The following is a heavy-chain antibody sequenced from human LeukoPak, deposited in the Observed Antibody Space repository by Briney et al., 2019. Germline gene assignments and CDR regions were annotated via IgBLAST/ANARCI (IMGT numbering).Heavy chain of an antibody. CDR3: ARDLVGIAADNWFDP. J-gene: IGHJ5*02. CDR2: INPNSGGT. Sequence: ASVKVSCKASGCTFTGYYMHWVRQAPGQGLEWMGWINPNSGGTSYAQKFQGRVTMTRDTSISTAYMELSRLRSNDTAVYYCARDLVGIAADNWFDPWGQGTLVTVSS. D-gene: IGHD6-13*01. V-gene: IGHV1-2*02. CDR1: GCTFTGYY.